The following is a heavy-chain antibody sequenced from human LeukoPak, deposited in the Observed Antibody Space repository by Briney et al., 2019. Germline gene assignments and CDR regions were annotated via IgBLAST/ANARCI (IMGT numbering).Heavy chain of an antibody. CDR3: ARLMTTVVTYWYFDL. CDR1: GGSISSRSNY. D-gene: IGHD4-23*01. J-gene: IGHJ2*01. Sequence: KPSETLSLTCTVSGGSISSRSNYWGWIRQPPGKGLEWIGSLYYSGTTYYKPSLKSRVTTSVDTSKNQFSLNLTSVTAADTAVYYCARLMTTVVTYWYFDLWGRGTLVTVSS. V-gene: IGHV4-39*01. CDR2: LYYSGTT.